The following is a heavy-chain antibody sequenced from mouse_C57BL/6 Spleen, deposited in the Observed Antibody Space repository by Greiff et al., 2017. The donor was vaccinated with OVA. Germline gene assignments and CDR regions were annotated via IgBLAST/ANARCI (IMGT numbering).Heavy chain of an antibody. CDR3: AKWSDEYDANYAMDY. CDR2: IDPSDSET. D-gene: IGHD2-4*01. CDR1: GYTFTSYW. J-gene: IGHJ4*01. Sequence: QVQLQQPGAELVRPGPSVKLSCKAFGYTFTSYWLHWVKQRPIQGLEWIGNIDPSDSETHYNQKFKDKATLTVDKSASTAYMQLSSLTSKDSAVYYCAKWSDEYDANYAMDYWGQGTSVTVSS. V-gene: IGHV1-52*01.